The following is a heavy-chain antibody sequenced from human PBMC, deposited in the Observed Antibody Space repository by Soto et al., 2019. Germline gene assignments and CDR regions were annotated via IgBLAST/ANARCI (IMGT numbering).Heavy chain of an antibody. CDR3: ARLRGYYYGSGSYYNVYYYHGMDV. J-gene: IGHJ6*02. CDR1: GGSFSGYY. V-gene: IGHV4-34*01. D-gene: IGHD3-10*01. CDR2: INHSGST. Sequence: SETLSLTCAVYGGSFSGYYWSWIRQPPGKGLEWIGEINHSGSTNYNPSLKSRVTISVDTSKNQFSLKLSSVTAADTAVYYCARLRGYYYGSGSYYNVYYYHGMDVWGQGTTVTVSS.